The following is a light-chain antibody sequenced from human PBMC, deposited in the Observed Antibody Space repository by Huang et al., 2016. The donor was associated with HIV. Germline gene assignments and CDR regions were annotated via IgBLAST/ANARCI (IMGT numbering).Light chain of an antibody. J-gene: IGKJ2*01. CDR2: GTS. V-gene: IGKV3-20*01. CDR3: QQYDTSPYT. Sequence: EIVLMQSPGTLSLSPGERAILSCRASQTISSSHLAWYQQKRDQAPRLLIYGTSNRATGLPDRFSGSGSGTEFTLTISRLAPEDVAVYYCQQYDTSPYTFGQGTQLEI. CDR1: QTISSSH.